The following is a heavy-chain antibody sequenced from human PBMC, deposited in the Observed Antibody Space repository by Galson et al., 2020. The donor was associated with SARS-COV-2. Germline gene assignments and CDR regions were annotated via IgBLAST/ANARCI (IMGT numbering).Heavy chain of an antibody. J-gene: IGHJ4*02. Sequence: GESLKISCAASGFTFTSYAMSWFRQAPGKGLEWVSIIYSGGGIHYADSVKGRFTISRDNSKSTVYLQMSSLRPEDTAVYYCAKDPGDGWGTGGDYWGQGTLVTVSS. CDR3: AKDPGDGWGTGGDY. CDR2: IYSGGGI. V-gene: IGHV3-23*03. CDR1: GFTFTSYA. D-gene: IGHD3-10*01.